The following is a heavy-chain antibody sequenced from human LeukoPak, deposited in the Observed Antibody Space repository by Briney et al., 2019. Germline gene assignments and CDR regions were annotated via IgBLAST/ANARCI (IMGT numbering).Heavy chain of an antibody. CDR3: ARARNLHCFDD. V-gene: IGHV4-39*07. CDR1: GGSISSGGYY. Sequence: SETLSLTCTVSGGSISSGGYYWSWIRQHPGKGLEWIGEIDHTGSTNYNPSLKSRVTISVDTSKNQFSLKLSSVTAADTAVYYCARARNLHCFDDWGQGTLVTVSS. CDR2: IDHTGST. J-gene: IGHJ4*02.